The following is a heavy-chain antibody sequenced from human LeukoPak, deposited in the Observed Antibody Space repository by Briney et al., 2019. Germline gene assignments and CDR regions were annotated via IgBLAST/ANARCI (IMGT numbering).Heavy chain of an antibody. CDR3: ATRITMIVVVPNTDAFDI. Sequence: SETLSLTCTVSGGSISSSSYYWGWIRQPPGKGLEWIGSIYYSGSTYYNPSLKSRVTISVDTSKNQFSLKLSSVTAADTAMYYCATRITMIVVVPNTDAFDIWGQGTMVTVSS. J-gene: IGHJ3*02. CDR1: GGSISSSSYY. V-gene: IGHV4-39*01. D-gene: IGHD3-22*01. CDR2: IYYSGST.